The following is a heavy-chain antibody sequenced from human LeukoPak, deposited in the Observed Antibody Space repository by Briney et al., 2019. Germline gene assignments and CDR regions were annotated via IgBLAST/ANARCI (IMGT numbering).Heavy chain of an antibody. CDR1: GFTVSDNY. J-gene: IGHJ2*01. V-gene: IGHV3-53*01. CDR3: ARELEFSRYWYFDL. D-gene: IGHD3-3*02. CDR2: IYYGNSGST. Sequence: GGSLRLSCAASGFTVSDNYMNWVRQAPGKGLEWVSVIYYGNSGSTYYADSVKGRFTTSRDSSKNTLYLHMNSLRAEDTAVYYCARELEFSRYWYFDLWGRGTLVSVSS.